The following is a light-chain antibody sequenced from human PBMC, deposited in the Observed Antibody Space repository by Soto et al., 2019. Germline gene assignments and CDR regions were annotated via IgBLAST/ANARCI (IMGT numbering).Light chain of an antibody. J-gene: IGKJ2*01. CDR2: GAS. Sequence: DIVLTQTPGTLSLSPGERATLSCRASQRVGSNYLAWYQQNPGQPPRLLIHGASSRATGIPDRFSGSGSGTDFTLTISSLQSEDFAVYYCQQYNNWPPQNTFGQGTKLEIK. V-gene: IGKV3-20*01. CDR3: QQYNNWPPQNT. CDR1: QRVGSNY.